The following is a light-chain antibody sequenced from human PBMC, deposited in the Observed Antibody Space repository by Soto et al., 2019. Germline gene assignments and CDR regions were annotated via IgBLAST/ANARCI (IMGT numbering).Light chain of an antibody. Sequence: QSALTQPASVSGSPGQSITISCTGTISEVGGYQYVSWFQQHPGKAPKLMIYDVSDRPSGVSSRFSGSKSGNTASLTISGLQSEDEADYYCSSYTSDFTIIFGGGTKLTVL. CDR1: ISEVGGYQY. J-gene: IGLJ2*01. CDR2: DVS. CDR3: SSYTSDFTII. V-gene: IGLV2-14*03.